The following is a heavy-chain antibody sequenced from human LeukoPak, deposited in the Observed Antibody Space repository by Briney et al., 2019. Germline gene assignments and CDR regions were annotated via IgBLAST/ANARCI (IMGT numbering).Heavy chain of an antibody. CDR3: ARARLRGVGEKAIAVAGYYMDV. CDR1: GDSVSSNSAA. Sequence: SQTLSLTCAISGDSVSSNSAAWNWIRQSPSRGLEWLGRTYYRSNLYNDYAVSVKSRITINPDTSKNQFSLQLNSVTPEDTAVYYCARARLRGVGEKAIAVAGYYMDVWGKGTTVTISS. V-gene: IGHV6-1*01. CDR2: TYYRSNLYN. D-gene: IGHD6-19*01. J-gene: IGHJ6*03.